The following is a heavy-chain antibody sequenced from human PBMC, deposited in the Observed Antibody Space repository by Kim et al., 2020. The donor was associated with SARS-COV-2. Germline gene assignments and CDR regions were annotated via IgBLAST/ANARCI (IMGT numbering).Heavy chain of an antibody. V-gene: IGHV5-51*01. CDR2: DSDT. CDR3: ARQKSWLDS. Sequence: DSDTRYSPSFEGQVTISADKSISTAYLQWNSLKASDSAIYYCARQKSWLDSWGQGTLVTVSS. J-gene: IGHJ4*02.